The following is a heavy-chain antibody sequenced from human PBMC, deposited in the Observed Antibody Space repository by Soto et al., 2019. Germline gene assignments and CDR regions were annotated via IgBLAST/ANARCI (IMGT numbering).Heavy chain of an antibody. J-gene: IGHJ3*02. D-gene: IGHD2-2*01. V-gene: IGHV3-66*01. CDR2: IYSSGTT. CDR1: GFIVSDKY. CDR3: ARVLRSGTSGYAFDI. Sequence: GGSLRLSCAASGFIVSDKYMSWVRQAPGKGLEWVSLIYSSGTTYSADSVKGKFTISRDNSKNTLSLQMNSLTAEDTAVYYCARVLRSGTSGYAFDIWGQGTMVTVSS.